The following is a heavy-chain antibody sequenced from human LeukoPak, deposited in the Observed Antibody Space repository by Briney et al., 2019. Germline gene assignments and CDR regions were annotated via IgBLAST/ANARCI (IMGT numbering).Heavy chain of an antibody. V-gene: IGHV1-3*01. Sequence: ASVKVSCKASGYTFTSYAMHWVRQAPGQRLEWMGWINAGNGNTKYSQKFQGRVTITRDTSASAAYMELSSLRSEDTAVHYCARGLVWGSYRYFDYWGQGTLVTVSP. D-gene: IGHD3-16*02. CDR2: INAGNGNT. CDR1: GYTFTSYA. CDR3: ARGLVWGSYRYFDY. J-gene: IGHJ4*02.